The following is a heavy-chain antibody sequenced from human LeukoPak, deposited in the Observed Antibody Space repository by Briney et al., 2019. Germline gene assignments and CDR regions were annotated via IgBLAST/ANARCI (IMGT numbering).Heavy chain of an antibody. CDR3: AREGKGAFDI. V-gene: IGHV3-48*03. CDR2: ISSSSHTI. CDR1: GFTFNSYE. J-gene: IGHJ3*02. Sequence: GGSLRLSCAASGFTFNSYEMNWVRQAPGKGLEWVSYISSSSHTIYYGGSVKGRFTISRDNAKNSLYLQMNSLRVEDTGLYYCAREGKGAFDIWGQGTMVTVSS. D-gene: IGHD3-10*01.